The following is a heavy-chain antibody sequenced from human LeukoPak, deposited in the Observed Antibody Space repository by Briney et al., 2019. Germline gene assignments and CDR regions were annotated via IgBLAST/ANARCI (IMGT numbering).Heavy chain of an antibody. CDR2: IRGSGVGT. J-gene: IGHJ4*02. D-gene: IGHD3-10*01. V-gene: IGHV3-23*01. CDR3: VKTYCSITRCSPGFDS. CDR1: GFTFSSYS. Sequence: GGSLRLSCAASGFTFSSYSMTWVRQAPGKGLEWVSAIRGSGVGTYYADSVKGRFTISRDNSKNTLYLQMNSLRAEDTAVYYCVKTYCSITRCSPGFDSWGQGTLVIVSS.